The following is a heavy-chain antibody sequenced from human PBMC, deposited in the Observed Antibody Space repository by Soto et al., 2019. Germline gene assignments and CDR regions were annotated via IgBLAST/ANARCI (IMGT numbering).Heavy chain of an antibody. CDR1: GGSISSTNW. CDR3: ARASPMVRGVIITGNRARTLRGMDV. CDR2: IYHSGST. Sequence: PSETLSLTCAVSGGSISSTNWWSWVRQPAGKGLEWIGEIYHSGSTNYNPSLKSRVTVSVDKSKNQFSLKLNSVTAADTAVYYCARASPMVRGVIITGNRARTLRGMDVCGQGTTVTFCS. V-gene: IGHV4-4*02. J-gene: IGHJ6*02. D-gene: IGHD3-10*01.